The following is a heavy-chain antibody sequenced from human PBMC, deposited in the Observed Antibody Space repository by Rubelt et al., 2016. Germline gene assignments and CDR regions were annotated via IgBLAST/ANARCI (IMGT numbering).Heavy chain of an antibody. V-gene: IGHV4-34*01. Sequence: QVQLQQWGAGLLKPSETLSLTCAVYGGSFSGYYWSWIRQPPGKGLEWIGEINHSGSTNYNPSLKSRVTISVDTSKNQFSLMLSSVTAADTAVYYCARLLMVRGVKIYYFDYWGQGTLVTVSS. CDR2: INHSGST. J-gene: IGHJ4*02. D-gene: IGHD3-10*01. CDR3: ARLLMVRGVKIYYFDY. CDR1: GGSFSGYY.